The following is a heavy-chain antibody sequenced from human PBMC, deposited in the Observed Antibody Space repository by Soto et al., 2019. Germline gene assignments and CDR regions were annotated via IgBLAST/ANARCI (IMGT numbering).Heavy chain of an antibody. Sequence: QLQLQESGPGLVKPSETLSLTCTVSGGSISSSSYYWGWIRQPPGKGLEWIGSIYYSGRTYYNPSLKSRVTRSVDTFKNNGSLKLISVTAADTAVYDCAILYYGDYVGFDYSGQGTLVTVFS. J-gene: IGHJ4*02. CDR1: GGSISSSSYY. D-gene: IGHD4-17*01. V-gene: IGHV4-39*01. CDR3: AILYYGDYVGFDY. CDR2: IYYSGRT.